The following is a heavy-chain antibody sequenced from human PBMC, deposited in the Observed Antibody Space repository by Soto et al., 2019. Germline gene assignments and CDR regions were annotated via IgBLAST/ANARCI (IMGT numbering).Heavy chain of an antibody. V-gene: IGHV4-4*02. CDR3: ARRDDYVDY. CDR1: GGSISITKW. J-gene: IGHJ4*02. Sequence: QVQLQESGPGLVKPSGTLSLTCGVSGGSISITKWWSWVRQPPGKGLEWIGEIYHSGSTNNNPALKSRVTISVDKSKPQFSLNLSSVTAADTAVYYCARRDDYVDYWGQGTLVTVSS. CDR2: IYHSGST. D-gene: IGHD3-16*01.